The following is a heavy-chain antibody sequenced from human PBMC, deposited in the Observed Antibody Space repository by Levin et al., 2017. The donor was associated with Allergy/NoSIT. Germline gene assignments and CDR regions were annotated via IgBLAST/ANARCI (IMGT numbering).Heavy chain of an antibody. CDR3: ARGGSRVRTYQYALDV. V-gene: IGHV3-72*01. CDR2: TRDKAKSYTT. J-gene: IGHJ6*02. Sequence: GGSLRLSCAASGFIFSDHYMDWVRQAPGKGLEWVGRTRDKAKSYTTEYAESVKGRFTVSRDDSKNSLYLQMNSLKTEDTAVYYCARGGSRVRTYQYALDVWGQGTTVTVSS. D-gene: IGHD1-26*01. CDR1: GFIFSDHY.